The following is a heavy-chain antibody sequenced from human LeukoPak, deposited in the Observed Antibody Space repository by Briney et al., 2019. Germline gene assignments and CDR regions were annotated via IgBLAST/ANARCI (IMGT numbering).Heavy chain of an antibody. Sequence: SETLSLTCTVSGGSINNNYWSRFRQSPGKGLEWIAYIYYNGNTNYNPSLKSRVTISVDKSKNQSSLKLSSVTAADTAVYYCARGNYDFWSGYFSGSYYYFDYWGQGTLVTVSS. CDR3: ARGNYDFWSGYFSGSYYYFDY. CDR2: IYYNGNT. J-gene: IGHJ4*02. V-gene: IGHV4-59*12. CDR1: GGSINNNY. D-gene: IGHD3-3*01.